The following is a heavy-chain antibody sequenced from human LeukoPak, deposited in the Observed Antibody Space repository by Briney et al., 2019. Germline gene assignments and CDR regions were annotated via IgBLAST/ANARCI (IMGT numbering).Heavy chain of an antibody. D-gene: IGHD3-3*01. Sequence: GGSLRLSCAASGFTFSSYWMSWVRQAPGKGLEWVANIKQDGSEKYYVDSVKGRFTISRDNAKNSLYLQMNSLRAEDTAVYYCANGHSYYDFWSGYYGYFDYWGQGTLVTVSS. CDR1: GFTFSSYW. CDR3: ANGHSYYDFWSGYYGYFDY. J-gene: IGHJ4*02. CDR2: IKQDGSEK. V-gene: IGHV3-7*01.